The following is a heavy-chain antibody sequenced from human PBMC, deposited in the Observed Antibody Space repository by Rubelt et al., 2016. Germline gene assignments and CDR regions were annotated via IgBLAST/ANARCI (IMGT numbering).Heavy chain of an antibody. Sequence: QLQLQESGPGLVEPSETLSLTCSVSGGSISSRTYYWGWIRQPPGKGLEWIGTIYYGGNTYYNPSLKSRVTISVDTSKNQFPLKLTAGTAADTAVYYWARHRGCSAGRCYLDFWGQGTLVTVSS. CDR1: GGSISSRTYY. J-gene: IGHJ4*02. CDR2: IYYGGNT. D-gene: IGHD2-15*01. CDR3: ARHRGCSAGRCYLDF. V-gene: IGHV4-39*01.